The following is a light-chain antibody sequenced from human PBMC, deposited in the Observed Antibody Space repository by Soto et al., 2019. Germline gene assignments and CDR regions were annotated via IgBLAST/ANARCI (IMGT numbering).Light chain of an antibody. CDR3: QQYSGLTLT. J-gene: IGKJ4*01. CDR1: QSVSSNY. Sequence: EVVLTQSPGTLSLSPGERVTLSCRASQSVSSNYLAWYQHKPGQAPRLLIFGASNRATDIPDRFSGSGSGTDFTLTISGLEPEDFAVYYCQQYSGLTLTFGGGTKLDI. V-gene: IGKV3-20*01. CDR2: GAS.